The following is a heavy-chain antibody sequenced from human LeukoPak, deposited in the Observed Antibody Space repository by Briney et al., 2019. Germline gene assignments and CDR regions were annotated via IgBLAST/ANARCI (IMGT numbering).Heavy chain of an antibody. D-gene: IGHD6-19*01. CDR3: AKVPNSSGWRYYYYYYMDV. CDR2: ISGSGGST. V-gene: IGHV3-23*01. CDR1: GFTFSSYG. J-gene: IGHJ6*03. Sequence: GGSLRLSCAASGFTFSSYGMSWVRQAPGKGLEWVSAISGSGGSTYYADSVKGRFTISRDNSKNTLYLQMNSLRAEDTAVYYCAKVPNSSGWRYYYYYYMDVWGKGTTVTISS.